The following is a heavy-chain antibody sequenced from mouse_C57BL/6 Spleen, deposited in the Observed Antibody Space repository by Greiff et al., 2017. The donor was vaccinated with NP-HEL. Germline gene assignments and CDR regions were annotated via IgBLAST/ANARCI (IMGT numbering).Heavy chain of an antibody. CDR2: ISYDGSN. CDR3: ARDRYYYGSSLRFYAMDY. CDR1: GYSITSGYY. V-gene: IGHV3-6*01. J-gene: IGHJ4*01. D-gene: IGHD1-1*01. Sequence: EVQLQQSGPGLVKPSQSLSLTCSVTGYSITSGYYWNWIRQFPGNKLEWMGYISYDGSNNYNPSLKNRISITRDTSKNQFFLKLNSVTTEDTATYYCARDRYYYGSSLRFYAMDYWGQGTSVTVSS.